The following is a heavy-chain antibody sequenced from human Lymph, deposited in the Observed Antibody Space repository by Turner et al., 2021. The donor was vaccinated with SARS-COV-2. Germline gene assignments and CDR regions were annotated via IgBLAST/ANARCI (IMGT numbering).Heavy chain of an antibody. CDR3: ARDVTGPLGY. J-gene: IGHJ4*02. V-gene: IGHV1-69*10. CDR2: IIPKLDIA. Sequence: QVQLVQSGAEVKKPGSSVKVSCKASGGTFSSYAISWVRQAPGQGLGWMGGIIPKLDIANYAQEFQGRVTITADKSTSTAYMVLSSLRSEDTAVYYCARDVTGPLGYWGQGTLVTVSS. D-gene: IGHD1-20*01. CDR1: GGTFSSYA.